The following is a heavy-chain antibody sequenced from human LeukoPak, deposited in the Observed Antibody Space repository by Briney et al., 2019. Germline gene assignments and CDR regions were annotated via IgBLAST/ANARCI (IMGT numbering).Heavy chain of an antibody. CDR1: GFTFSSHW. J-gene: IGHJ4*02. CDR2: VKGDGTFT. CDR3: VGDGDDFNFDY. V-gene: IGHV3-74*01. D-gene: IGHD5-24*01. Sequence: GGSLRLSCAASGFTFSSHWMHWVRQAPGKGLVWVSRVKGDGTFTNYADSVYGRFTISRDNAKSTLYLHMHSLRAEDTAVYYCVGDGDDFNFDYWGQGNLVTVSS.